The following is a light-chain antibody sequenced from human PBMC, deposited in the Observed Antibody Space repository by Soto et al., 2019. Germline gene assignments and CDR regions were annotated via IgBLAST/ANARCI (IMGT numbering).Light chain of an antibody. CDR3: QSYDISLSAWV. J-gene: IGLJ3*02. V-gene: IGLV1-40*01. Sequence: QPVLTQPPSVSGAPGQKVTISCTGSSSNLGTGYDVHWYQQYPGRAPKLLIYANDKRPSGVPDRISGSKSGTSASLAMTGLQAEDEADYYCQSYDISLSAWVFGGGTQLTVL. CDR2: AND. CDR1: SSNLGTGYD.